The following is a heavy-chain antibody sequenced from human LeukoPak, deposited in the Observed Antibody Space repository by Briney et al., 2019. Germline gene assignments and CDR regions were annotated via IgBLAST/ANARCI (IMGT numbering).Heavy chain of an antibody. CDR2: IYYSGST. CDR3: ARAGNWFDP. J-gene: IGHJ5*02. Sequence: SETLSLTCTVSGGSISSHYWSWIRQPPGKGLEWIGYIYYSGSTSYNPSLKSRVTISVDTSKNQFSLKLSSVTAADTAVYYCARAGNWFDPWGQGTLVTVSS. V-gene: IGHV4-59*11. D-gene: IGHD7-27*01. CDR1: GGSISSHY.